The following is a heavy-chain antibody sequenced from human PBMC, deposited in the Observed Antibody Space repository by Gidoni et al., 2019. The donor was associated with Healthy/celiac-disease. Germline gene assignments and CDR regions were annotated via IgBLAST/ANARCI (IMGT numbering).Heavy chain of an antibody. CDR2: IYTSGST. V-gene: IGHV4-61*02. CDR1: GGSISSGSYY. CDR3: ARGGGVIPQWAFDI. D-gene: IGHD3-16*02. Sequence: QVQLQESGPGLVKPSQTLSLTCTVSGGSISSGSYYWSWIRQPAGKGLEWIGRIYTSGSTNYNPSLKSRVTISVDTSKNQFSLKLSSVTAADTAVYYCARGGGVIPQWAFDIWGQGTMVTVSS. J-gene: IGHJ3*02.